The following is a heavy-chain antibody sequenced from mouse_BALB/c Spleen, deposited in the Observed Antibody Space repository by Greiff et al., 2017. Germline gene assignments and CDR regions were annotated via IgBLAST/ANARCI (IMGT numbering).Heavy chain of an antibody. J-gene: IGHJ2*01. D-gene: IGHD3-3*01. V-gene: IGHV3-6*02. CDR2: ISYDGSN. Sequence: EVKLQESGPGLVKPSQSLSLTCSVTGYSITSGYYWNWIRQFPGNKLEWMGYISYDGSNNYNPSLKNRISITRDTSKNQFFLKLNSVTTEDTATYYCARTGTEDYFDYWGQGTTLTVSS. CDR3: ARTGTEDYFDY. CDR1: GYSITSGYY.